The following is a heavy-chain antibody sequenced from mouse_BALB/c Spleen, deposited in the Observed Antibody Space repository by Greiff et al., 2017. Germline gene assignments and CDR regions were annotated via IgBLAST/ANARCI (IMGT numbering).Heavy chain of an antibody. CDR1: GFSLTSYG. Sequence: QVQLKQSGPGLVQPSQSLSITCTVSGFSLTSYGVHWVRQSPGKGLEWLGVIWSGGSTDYNAAFISRLSISKDNSKSQVFFKMNSLQADDTAIYYCARKRDYRYPYAMDYWGQGTSVTVSS. CDR2: IWSGGST. D-gene: IGHD2-14*01. J-gene: IGHJ4*01. V-gene: IGHV2-4-1*01. CDR3: ARKRDYRYPYAMDY.